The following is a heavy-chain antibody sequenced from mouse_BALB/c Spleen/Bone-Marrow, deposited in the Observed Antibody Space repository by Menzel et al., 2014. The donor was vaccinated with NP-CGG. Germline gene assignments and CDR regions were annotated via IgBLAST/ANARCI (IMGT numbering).Heavy chain of an antibody. CDR3: ARWLLPYGLDY. Sequence: VQLQQSGAELVKPGASVKLSCTASGFNIKDTYMHWVKQSPEQGLEWIGRIDPADGNTKYDPKFQGKATITADTSSNTAFLQLSSLTSEETAVYYCARWLLPYGLDYWGQGTSVTVSS. J-gene: IGHJ4*01. CDR2: IDPADGNT. V-gene: IGHV14-3*02. D-gene: IGHD2-3*01. CDR1: GFNIKDTY.